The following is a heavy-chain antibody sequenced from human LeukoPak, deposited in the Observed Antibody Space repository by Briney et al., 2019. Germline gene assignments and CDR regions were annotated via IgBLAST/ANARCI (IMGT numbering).Heavy chain of an antibody. V-gene: IGHV3-48*03. Sequence: PGGSLRLSCAASGFTLRSCEMIWVRQAPGKGLEWVSYISGSGSKIYYADSVKGRFTISRDNAKNSLYLQMNSLGVEDTAVYYCARESGLGVISPYSDFWGQGTLVTVSP. D-gene: IGHD2-21*01. CDR1: GFTLRSCE. CDR2: ISGSGSKI. CDR3: ARESGLGVISPYSDF. J-gene: IGHJ4*02.